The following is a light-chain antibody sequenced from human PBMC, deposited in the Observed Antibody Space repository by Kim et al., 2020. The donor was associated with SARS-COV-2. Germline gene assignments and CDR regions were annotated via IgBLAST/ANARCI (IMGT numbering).Light chain of an antibody. CDR2: DDS. J-gene: IGLJ1*01. CDR1: NIGSKS. Sequence: APGKTARITCGGNNIGSKSVQWYQQKPGQAPVVVIKDDSDRPSGIPERFSGSNSGNTATLTISRVEAGDEADYYCQVWDTRSDHFVFGAGTKVTVL. CDR3: QVWDTRSDHFV. V-gene: IGLV3-21*03.